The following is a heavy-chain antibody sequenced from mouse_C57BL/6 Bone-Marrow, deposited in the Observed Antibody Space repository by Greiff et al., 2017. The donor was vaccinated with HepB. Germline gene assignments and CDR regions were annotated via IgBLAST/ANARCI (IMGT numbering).Heavy chain of an antibody. J-gene: IGHJ3*01. CDR2: IRNKANGYTT. CDR3: ARYAYGVFAY. V-gene: IGHV7-3*01. D-gene: IGHD6-5*01. CDR1: GFTFTDYY. Sequence: DVKLVESGGGLVQPGGSLSLPCAASGFTFTDYYMSWVRQPPGKALEWLGFIRNKANGYTTEYSASVKGRFTISRDNSQSILYLQMNALRAEDSATYYCARYAYGVFAYWGQGTLVTVSA.